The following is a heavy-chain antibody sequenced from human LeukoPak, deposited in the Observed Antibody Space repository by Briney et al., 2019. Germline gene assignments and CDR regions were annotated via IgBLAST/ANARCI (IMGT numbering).Heavy chain of an antibody. Sequence: GGSLRLSCAASGLTFSSYAMHWVRQAPGKGLEWVAVISYDGSNKYYADSVKGRFTISRDNSKNTLYLQMNSLRAEDTAVYYCARDTYHDSSGYDSTYIDYWGQGTLVTGSS. J-gene: IGHJ4*02. D-gene: IGHD3-22*01. V-gene: IGHV3-30*04. CDR1: GLTFSSYA. CDR2: ISYDGSNK. CDR3: ARDTYHDSSGYDSTYIDY.